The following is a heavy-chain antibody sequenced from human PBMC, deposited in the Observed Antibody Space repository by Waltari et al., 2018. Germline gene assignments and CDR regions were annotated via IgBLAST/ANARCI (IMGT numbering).Heavy chain of an antibody. CDR1: GFTFSRYW. J-gene: IGHJ4*02. V-gene: IGHV3-7*01. D-gene: IGHD4-17*01. CDR3: ARTGYGGNALDY. Sequence: EVQLVESGGGLVQPGGSLRLSCGASGFTFSRYWMNWVRQAPGKGLEWVANRKEDGSQKQYADSVKGRFTISRDNTKNSVYLQMNSLRAEDTAVYYCARTGYGGNALDYWGQGTQVTV. CDR2: RKEDGSQK.